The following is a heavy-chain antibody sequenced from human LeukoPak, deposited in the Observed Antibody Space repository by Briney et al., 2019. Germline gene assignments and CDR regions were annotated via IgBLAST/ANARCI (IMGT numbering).Heavy chain of an antibody. CDR1: GFTFSRYG. CDR3: ARFAVHRRITVAGQFGLDY. J-gene: IGHJ4*02. CDR2: ISYDGSNK. Sequence: GGSLRLSCAASGFTFSRYGMHWVRQAPGKGLEWVTAISYDGSNKYYADSVKGRFTISRDNSKNTLYLQMNSLRAEDTAVYYCARFAVHRRITVAGQFGLDYWGQGTLVSLSS. D-gene: IGHD6-19*01. V-gene: IGHV3-30*04.